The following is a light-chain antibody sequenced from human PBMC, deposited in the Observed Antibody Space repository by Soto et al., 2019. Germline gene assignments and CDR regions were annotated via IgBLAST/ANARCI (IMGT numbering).Light chain of an antibody. CDR1: SSNIGSNT. J-gene: IGLJ2*01. V-gene: IGLV1-44*01. CDR3: APWDDSLNGVV. CDR2: SNN. Sequence: QSVLTQPPSASGTPGQRVTISCSGSSSNIGSNTVNWYQQLPGTAPKLLIYSNNQRPSGVPDRFSGSKSGTSASLAISGLNSEEGAGYYCAPWDDSLNGVVFGGGTQLTVL.